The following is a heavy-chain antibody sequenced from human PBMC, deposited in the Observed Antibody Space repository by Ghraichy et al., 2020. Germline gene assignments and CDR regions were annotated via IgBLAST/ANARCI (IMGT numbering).Heavy chain of an antibody. CDR3: TTEKGPPVDEHTRGFDC. D-gene: IGHD3-9*01. CDR1: GFTFNTAW. CDR2: IKSKFSGGTI. Sequence: LSLTCAVSGFTFNTAWMSWVRQAPGKGLEWVGRIKSKFSGGTIDYAAPVKGRFTISTDDSKDKLYLQMNSLRIEDTAVYYCTTEKGPPVDEHTRGFDCWGQGTLVTVSS. V-gene: IGHV3-15*01. J-gene: IGHJ4*02.